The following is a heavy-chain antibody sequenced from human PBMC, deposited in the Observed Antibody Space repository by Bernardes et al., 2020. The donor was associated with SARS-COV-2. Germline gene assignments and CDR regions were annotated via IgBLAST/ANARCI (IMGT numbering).Heavy chain of an antibody. J-gene: IGHJ6*02. CDR2: ISSSISSI. D-gene: IGHD2-2*01. V-gene: IGHV3-48*01. CDR3: ARPRDCTSSSCYVTQTYYGMDV. Sequence: GGSLRLSCAASGFTFTSYDMNWVRQAPGKGLAWVSYISSSISSISYADSVKGRFIISRDDAENSLYLQMNSLRAEDTAVYYCARPRDCTSSSCYVTQTYYGMDVWGQGTTVTVSS. CDR1: GFTFTSYD.